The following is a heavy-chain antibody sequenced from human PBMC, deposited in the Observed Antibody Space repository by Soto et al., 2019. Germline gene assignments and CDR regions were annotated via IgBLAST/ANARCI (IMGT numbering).Heavy chain of an antibody. CDR1: GFTFSSYA. CDR3: ANHPQNWNSLYNWFDP. CDR2: ISGSGGST. J-gene: IGHJ5*02. D-gene: IGHD1-7*01. Sequence: GGSLRLSCAASGFTFSSYAMSWVRQAPGKGLEWVSAISGSGGSTYYADSVKGRFTISRDNSKNTLYLQMNSLRAEDTAVYYCANHPQNWNSLYNWFDPWGQGTLVTVSS. V-gene: IGHV3-23*01.